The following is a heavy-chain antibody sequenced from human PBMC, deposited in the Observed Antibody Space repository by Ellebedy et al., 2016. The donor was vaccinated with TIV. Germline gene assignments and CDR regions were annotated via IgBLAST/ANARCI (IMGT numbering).Heavy chain of an antibody. V-gene: IGHV3-66*01. D-gene: IGHD3/OR15-3a*01. Sequence: GESLKISCAASGFTVSSNYMSWVRQAPGKGLEWVSVIYSGGSTYYADSVKGRFTISRDNSKNTLYLQMNSLRAEDTAVYYCARDLDSSTWGQGTLVTVSS. CDR3: ARDLDSST. J-gene: IGHJ5*02. CDR1: GFTVSSNY. CDR2: IYSGGST.